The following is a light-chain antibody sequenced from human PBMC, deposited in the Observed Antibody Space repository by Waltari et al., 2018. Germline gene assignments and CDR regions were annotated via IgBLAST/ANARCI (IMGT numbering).Light chain of an antibody. CDR3: QQSRQWPRRT. V-gene: IGKV3D-15*01. CDR2: YAN. J-gene: IGKJ2*01. CDR1: ESVGTD. Sequence: EIVMTQSPVTMSVSPGEGVTLSCTASESVGTDVAWYRHKPGQPPRLLIYYANARATGDPARISGSGSGTDFTLTIISLEPEDFAFYYCQQSRQWPRRTFGQGTKLEI.